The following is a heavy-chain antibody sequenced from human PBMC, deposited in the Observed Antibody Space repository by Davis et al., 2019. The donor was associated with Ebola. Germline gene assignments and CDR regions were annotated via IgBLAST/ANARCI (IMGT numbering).Heavy chain of an antibody. CDR1: GYSISSGYY. Sequence: SETLSLTCTVSGYSISSGYYWGWIRQPPGKGLEWIGSIYHSGSTYYNPSLKSRVTISVDTSKNQFSLKLSSVTAADTAVYYCARARLWLHYWGQGTLVTVSS. V-gene: IGHV4-38-2*02. J-gene: IGHJ4*02. D-gene: IGHD5-18*01. CDR2: IYHSGST. CDR3: ARARLWLHY.